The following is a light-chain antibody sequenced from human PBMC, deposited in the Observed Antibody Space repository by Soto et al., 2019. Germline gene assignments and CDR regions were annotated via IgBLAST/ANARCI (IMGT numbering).Light chain of an antibody. CDR1: SSNIGAGYD. J-gene: IGLJ2*01. V-gene: IGLV1-40*01. CDR3: QSYDSSLSGSVL. CDR2: GNS. Sequence: QSVLTQPPSVSGAPGQRVTISCTGSSSNIGAGYDVHWYQQVPGTAPKLLIYGNSNRPSGVPDRFSGSKSGTSASLAITGLQAEDGADDYCQSYDSSLSGSVLFGGGTKFTVL.